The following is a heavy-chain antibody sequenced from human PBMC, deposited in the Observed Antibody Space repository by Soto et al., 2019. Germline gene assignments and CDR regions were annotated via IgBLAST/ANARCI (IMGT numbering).Heavy chain of an antibody. V-gene: IGHV3-30-3*01. CDR2: ISYDGSNK. D-gene: IGHD6-13*01. J-gene: IGHJ6*02. Sequence: PGGSLRLSCAASGFTFSSYAMHWVRQAPGKGLEWVAVISYDGSNKYYADSVKGRFTISRDNSKNTLYLQMNSLGAEDTAVYYCVRAAAAGHYYYYGMDVWGQGTTVTVSS. CDR3: VRAAAAGHYYYYGMDV. CDR1: GFTFSSYA.